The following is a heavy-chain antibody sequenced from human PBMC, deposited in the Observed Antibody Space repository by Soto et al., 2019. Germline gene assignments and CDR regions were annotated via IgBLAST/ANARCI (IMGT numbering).Heavy chain of an antibody. J-gene: IGHJ4*02. CDR2: IDPSDSQT. Sequence: GESLKISCKGSGYSFAGYWITWVRQKPGKGLEWMGRIDPSDSQTYYSPSFRGHVTISATKSITTVFLQWSSLRASDTAMYYCARQIYDSDTGPNFQYYFDAWGQGTTVTVSS. CDR3: ARQIYDSDTGPNFQYYFDA. CDR1: GYSFAGYW. D-gene: IGHD3-22*01. V-gene: IGHV5-10-1*01.